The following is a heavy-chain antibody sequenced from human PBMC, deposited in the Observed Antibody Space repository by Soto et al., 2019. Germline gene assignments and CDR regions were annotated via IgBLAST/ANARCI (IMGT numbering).Heavy chain of an antibody. Sequence: EVQLLESGGGLEQPGGSLRLSCAASGFTFSAFAMNWVRQAPGKGLEWVSAITGSGGSTYYVDSVKGRFTIPRDNSKNTLHLQMNSLRAEDSAVYYCAKLSGYDYYYYIDVWGKGTTVTVSS. J-gene: IGHJ6*03. CDR1: GFTFSAFA. CDR3: AKLSGYDYYYYIDV. CDR2: ITGSGGST. D-gene: IGHD1-26*01. V-gene: IGHV3-23*01.